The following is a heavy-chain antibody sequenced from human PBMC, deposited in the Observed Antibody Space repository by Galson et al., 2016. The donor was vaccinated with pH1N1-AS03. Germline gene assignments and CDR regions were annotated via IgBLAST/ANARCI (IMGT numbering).Heavy chain of an antibody. J-gene: IGHJ4*02. V-gene: IGHV3-33*08. CDR1: GFTFGNFA. Sequence: SLRLSCAASGFTFGNFAMHWVRQAPGKGLEWLAIIWSEEGNKYYADSVKGRFTISRDNSRNTLFLQMNSLTADDTAIYYCGRVGDSSTWPLDFWGQGTLVTVSS. D-gene: IGHD2-2*01. CDR2: IWSEEGNK. CDR3: GRVGDSSTWPLDF.